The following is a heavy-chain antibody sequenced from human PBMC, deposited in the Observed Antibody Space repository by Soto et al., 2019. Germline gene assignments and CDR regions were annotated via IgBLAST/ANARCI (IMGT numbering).Heavy chain of an antibody. CDR1: GFTFSSYW. J-gene: IGHJ4*02. D-gene: IGHD1-1*01. Sequence: GGSLRLSCAASGFTFSSYWMSWVRQAPGKGLEWVANIKQDGSERYYVDSVKGRFTISRDSAENSLYLQMNSLRAEDTAVYYCARDNNWNDVGDYWGQGTLVTVSS. CDR3: ARDNNWNDVGDY. CDR2: IKQDGSER. V-gene: IGHV3-7*01.